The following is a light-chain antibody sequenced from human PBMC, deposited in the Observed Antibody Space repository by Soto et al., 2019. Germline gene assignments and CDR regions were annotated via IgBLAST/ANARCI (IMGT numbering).Light chain of an antibody. V-gene: IGKV1-5*01. J-gene: IGKJ2*01. CDR1: QSISTW. CDR3: HQNNIFPYT. CDR2: DAS. Sequence: DIQMTQSPSTLSASVGDRVTITCRASQSISTWLAWYQQKAGKAPKLLIYDASRLESGVPSRFSGSGSGTEFTLSIRSLQPDDFATYYCHQNNIFPYTFGQGTKLDIK.